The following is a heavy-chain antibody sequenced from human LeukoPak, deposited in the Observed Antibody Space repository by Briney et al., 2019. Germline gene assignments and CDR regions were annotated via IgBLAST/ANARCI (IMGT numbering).Heavy chain of an antibody. J-gene: IGHJ6*02. Sequence: SETLSLTCTVSGGSISSGGYYWSWIRQHPGKGLEWIGYIYYSGSTNYNPSLKSRVTISVDTSKNQFSLKLSSVTAADTAVYYCARDVFEYDFWGCYYVGRKSYGMDVWGQGTTVTVSS. CDR2: IYYSGST. CDR1: GGSISSGGYY. CDR3: ARDVFEYDFWGCYYVGRKSYGMDV. V-gene: IGHV4-61*08. D-gene: IGHD3-3*01.